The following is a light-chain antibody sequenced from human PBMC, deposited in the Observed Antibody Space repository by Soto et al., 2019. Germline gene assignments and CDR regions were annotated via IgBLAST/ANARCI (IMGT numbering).Light chain of an antibody. J-gene: IGLJ1*01. V-gene: IGLV2-14*01. Sequence: QSVLTQPASVSGSPGQSITISCTGTSSDVGGYNYVSWYQQHPGKAPKLMIYDVSNRPSGVSNRFSGFKSGNTASLTISGLQAEDEADYYCSSYTSSSTLFGTGTKLTVL. CDR1: SSDVGGYNY. CDR2: DVS. CDR3: SSYTSSSTL.